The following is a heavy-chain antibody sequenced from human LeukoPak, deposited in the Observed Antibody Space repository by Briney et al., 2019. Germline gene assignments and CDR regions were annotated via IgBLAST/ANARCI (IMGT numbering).Heavy chain of an antibody. D-gene: IGHD2-15*01. CDR2: INPNSGGT. CDR1: GYTFTGYY. CDR3: ARDLEYCSGGSCYSYYYYYGMDV. J-gene: IGHJ6*02. V-gene: IGHV1-2*02. Sequence: LRASVKVSCKASGYTFTGYYMHWVRQAPGQGLVWMGWINPNSGGTNYAQKFQGRVTMTRDTSISTAYMELSRLRSDDTAVYYCARDLEYCSGGSCYSYYYYYGMDVWGQGTTVTVSS.